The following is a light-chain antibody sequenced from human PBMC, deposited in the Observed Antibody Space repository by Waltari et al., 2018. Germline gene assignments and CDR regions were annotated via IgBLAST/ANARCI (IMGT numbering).Light chain of an antibody. CDR3: QQRSN. V-gene: IGKV3-11*01. Sequence: EIVLTQSPATLSLSPGERATLSCRASQSVRSYLAWYQQKPGQGPRLLIYDASNRATGIPARFSGSGSGTDFTLTISSLEPEDFAVYYCQQRSNFGPGTKVEIK. CDR2: DAS. J-gene: IGKJ3*01. CDR1: QSVRSY.